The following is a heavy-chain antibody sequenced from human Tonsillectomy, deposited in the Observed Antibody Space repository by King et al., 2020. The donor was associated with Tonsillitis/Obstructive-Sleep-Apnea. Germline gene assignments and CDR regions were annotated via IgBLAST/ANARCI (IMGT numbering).Heavy chain of an antibody. Sequence: VQLVESGGGLVKPGGSLRLSCAASGFTFSDYYMTWVRQAPGKGLEWISYISSGTGYTLYADSVQGRFTISRDDAKNSLFLQMNSLRAEDTAVYYCARDRSYCTDKGCYRNAFDLWGQGAMVTVSS. CDR3: ARDRSYCTDKGCYRNAFDL. CDR2: ISSGTGYT. V-gene: IGHV3-11*06. D-gene: IGHD2-8*02. J-gene: IGHJ3*01. CDR1: GFTFSDYY.